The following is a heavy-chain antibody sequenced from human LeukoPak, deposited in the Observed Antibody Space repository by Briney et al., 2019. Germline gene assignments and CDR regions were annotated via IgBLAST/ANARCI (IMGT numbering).Heavy chain of an antibody. J-gene: IGHJ4*02. CDR3: ARDYCSSTSCYFKN. Sequence: GGSLRLSCAASGFTFSSYAMSWVRQAPGKGLEWVSAISSSSSYIYYADSVKGRFTISRDNAKKSLYLQMNTLRAEDTAVYYCARDYCSSTSCYFKNWGQGTLVTVSS. V-gene: IGHV3-21*01. D-gene: IGHD2-2*01. CDR2: ISSSSSYI. CDR1: GFTFSSYA.